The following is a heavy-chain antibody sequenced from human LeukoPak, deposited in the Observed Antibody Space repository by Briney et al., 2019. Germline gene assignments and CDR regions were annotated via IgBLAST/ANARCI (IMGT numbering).Heavy chain of an antibody. CDR3: ARDRGPEQRPVAGSYYYYYYMDV. CDR1: GGSISSYY. J-gene: IGHJ6*03. V-gene: IGHV4-59*01. D-gene: IGHD6-19*01. Sequence: SETLSLTCTVSGGSISSYYWSWIRQPPGKGLEWIGYIYYSGSTNYNRPLKSRVTISVDTSKNQFSLKLSSVTAADTAVYYCARDRGPEQRPVAGSYYYYYYMDVWGKGTTVTVSS. CDR2: IYYSGST.